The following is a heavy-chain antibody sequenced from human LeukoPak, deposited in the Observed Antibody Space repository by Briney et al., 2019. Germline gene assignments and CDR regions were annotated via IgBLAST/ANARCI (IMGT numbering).Heavy chain of an antibody. J-gene: IGHJ4*02. CDR1: RFTFSSYA. CDR2: ISYDGSNK. D-gene: IGHD6-13*01. V-gene: IGHV3-30-3*01. Sequence: GGSLRLSCAASRFTFSSYAMHWVRQAPGKGLEWVAVISYDGSNKYYADSVKGRFTISRDNAKNTLYLQMNSLRAEDTAVYFCARVRSSSWFDYWGQGTLVAVSS. CDR3: ARVRSSSWFDY.